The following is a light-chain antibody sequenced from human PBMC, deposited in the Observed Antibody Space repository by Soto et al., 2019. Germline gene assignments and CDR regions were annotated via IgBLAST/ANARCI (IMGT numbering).Light chain of an antibody. J-gene: IGLJ3*02. CDR3: AAWDASLSGRV. CDR2: RNN. CDR1: SSNIGSHY. V-gene: IGLV1-47*01. Sequence: QSVLTQPPSASGTPGQRVTISCSGSSSNIGSHYVYWYQQLPGTAPKLLIYRNNQRPSGVPDRFSGSNSGTSASLAISGLRSEDEDDSYCAAWDASLSGRVFGGGTKLTVL.